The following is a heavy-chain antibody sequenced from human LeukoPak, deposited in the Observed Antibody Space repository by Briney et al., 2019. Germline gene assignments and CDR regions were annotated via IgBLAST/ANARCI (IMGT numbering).Heavy chain of an antibody. Sequence: PSETLSLTCAVSGVSISSGGYSWSWLRQPPGKGLEWFGYIYYSGSTYYNPSLKSRVTISVDTSKNQFSLKLSSVAAADTAVYYCARHRLYDYVWGSYRYTPFDYWGQGTLVTVSS. V-gene: IGHV4-30-4*07. J-gene: IGHJ4*02. CDR3: ARHRLYDYVWGSYRYTPFDY. D-gene: IGHD3-16*02. CDR2: IYYSGST. CDR1: GVSISSGGYS.